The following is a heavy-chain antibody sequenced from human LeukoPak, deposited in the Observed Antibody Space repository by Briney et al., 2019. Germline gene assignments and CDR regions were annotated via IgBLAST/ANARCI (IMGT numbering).Heavy chain of an antibody. CDR2: IKFDESEK. D-gene: IGHD1-1*01. J-gene: IGHJ4*02. CDR1: GFTFSDYW. V-gene: IGHV3-7*04. Sequence: GGSLRLSCAASGFTFSDYWMSWVRQAPGKGLEWVASIKFDESEKHYMDSVKGRFTISRDSAKSSLYLQMNSLRAEDTAVYFCARVTTNGYFEYWGQGRLVTVSP. CDR3: ARVTTNGYFEY.